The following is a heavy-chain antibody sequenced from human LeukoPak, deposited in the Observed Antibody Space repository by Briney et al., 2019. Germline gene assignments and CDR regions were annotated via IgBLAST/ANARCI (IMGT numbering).Heavy chain of an antibody. V-gene: IGHV3-23*01. D-gene: IGHD2-2*01. CDR2: ISVSGGST. CDR1: GFTFSSYA. J-gene: IGHJ4*02. Sequence: GGSLRLSCAASGFTFSSYAMSWVRQAPGKGLEWVSAISVSGGSTYYADSVKGRFTISRDNSKNTLYLQMDSLRADHTAVYYCAKNRHRLPSDYWGQGTLVTVSS. CDR3: AKNRHRLPSDY.